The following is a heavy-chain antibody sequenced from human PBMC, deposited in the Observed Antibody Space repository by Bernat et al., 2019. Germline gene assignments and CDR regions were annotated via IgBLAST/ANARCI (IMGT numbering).Heavy chain of an antibody. Sequence: EVELVESGGGLVKPGDSLRLSCTASGFTFNKARMSWVRQAPGKGLEWVGRIKTKTDGETTDYVAPVKGRFTISRDDSKNMVYLQMSSLETEDTAVYYCTTEPNGYRDFDYWGQGTLVTVSS. D-gene: IGHD2-2*03. CDR1: GFTFNKAR. CDR2: IKTKTDGETT. CDR3: TTEPNGYRDFDY. V-gene: IGHV3-15*07. J-gene: IGHJ4*02.